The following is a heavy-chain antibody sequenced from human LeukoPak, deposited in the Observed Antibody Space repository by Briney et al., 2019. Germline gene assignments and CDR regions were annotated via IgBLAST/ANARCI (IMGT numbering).Heavy chain of an antibody. CDR2: ISAYNGNT. J-gene: IGHJ6*02. CDR3: ARGASGSITIFGVVRFYYYGMDV. CDR1: GYTFTSYG. D-gene: IGHD3-3*01. V-gene: IGHV1-18*01. Sequence: ASVKVSCKASGYTFTSYGISWARQAPGQGLEWMGWISAYNGNTNYAQKLQGRVTMTTDTSTSTAYMELRSLRSDDTAVYYRARGASGSITIFGVVRFYYYGMDVWGQGTTVTVSS.